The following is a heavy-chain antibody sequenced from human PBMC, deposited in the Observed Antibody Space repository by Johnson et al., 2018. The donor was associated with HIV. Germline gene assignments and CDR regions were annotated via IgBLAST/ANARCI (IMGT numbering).Heavy chain of an antibody. D-gene: IGHD3-10*01. CDR3: ASGFYYGSGSYHGAFDI. CDR2: IKQDGSEK. CDR1: GFTVSNAW. V-gene: IGHV3-7*01. Sequence: VQLVESGGGLVKPGGSLRLSCGASGFTVSNAWMSWVRQAPGKGLEWVANIKQDGSEKYYVDSVKGRFTISRDNAKNSLYLQMNSLRAEDTAVYYCASGFYYGSGSYHGAFDIWGQGIMVTVSS. J-gene: IGHJ3*02.